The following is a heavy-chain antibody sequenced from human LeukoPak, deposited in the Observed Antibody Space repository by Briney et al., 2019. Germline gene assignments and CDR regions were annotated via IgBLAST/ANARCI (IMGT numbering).Heavy chain of an antibody. V-gene: IGHV1-2*02. CDR2: ISPNNGGT. Sequence: ASVKVSCKAPGYTFTAYYMHWVRQAPGHGLDWMGWISPNNGGTKYAQEFQGRVTMTRDTSISTVYMELSRLRSDDTAVYYCARGLRPPGRGTSDTLSGAYWGQGTLVTVSS. D-gene: IGHD6-13*01. CDR1: GYTFTAYY. J-gene: IGHJ4*02. CDR3: ARGLRPPGRGTSDTLSGAY.